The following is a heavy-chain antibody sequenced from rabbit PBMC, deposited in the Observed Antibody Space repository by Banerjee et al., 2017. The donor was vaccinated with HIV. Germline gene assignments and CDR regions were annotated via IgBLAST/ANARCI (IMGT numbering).Heavy chain of an antibody. CDR2: IYTGSGSA. CDR3: ARDLAGVIGWNFGL. CDR1: GFDISYYH. D-gene: IGHD4-1*01. Sequence: QEQLEESGGDLVKPEGSLTLTCTASGFDISYYHMGWVRQAPGKGLEWIACIYTGSGSALYVSWAKGRFTISKTSSTTVTLQMTSLTAADTATYFCARDLAGVIGWNFGLWGPGTLVTVS. J-gene: IGHJ4*01. V-gene: IGHV1S45*01.